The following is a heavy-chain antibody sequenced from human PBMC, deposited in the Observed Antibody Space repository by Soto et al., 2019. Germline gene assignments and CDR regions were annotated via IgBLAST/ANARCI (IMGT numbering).Heavy chain of an antibody. CDR2: ISGSGGST. CDR3: ASRTSGWYFDY. D-gene: IGHD6-19*01. Sequence: EVQLLESGGGLVQPGGSLRLSCTASGFTFSSYAMNWVRQAPGKGLEWVSVISGSGGSTYYADSVKGRFTISIDNSKKKPYRQMSSLRAEDTAVYYCASRTSGWYFDYWGQGTLVTVSS. J-gene: IGHJ4*02. CDR1: GFTFSSYA. V-gene: IGHV3-23*01.